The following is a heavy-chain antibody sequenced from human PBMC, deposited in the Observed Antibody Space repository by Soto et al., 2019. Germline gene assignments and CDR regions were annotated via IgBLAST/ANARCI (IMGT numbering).Heavy chain of an antibody. Sequence: SETLSLTCTVSGGSISSGGYHWSWIRQHPGKGLEWIGYIYYSGSTYYNPSLKSRVIISVDTSKNQFSLELSSVTAADTAVYYCGRTPSLEAVSAEFDYWGRGTLVPVSS. CDR2: IYYSGST. CDR1: GGSISSGGYH. J-gene: IGHJ4*02. V-gene: IGHV4-31*03. CDR3: GRTPSLEAVSAEFDY. D-gene: IGHD2-15*01.